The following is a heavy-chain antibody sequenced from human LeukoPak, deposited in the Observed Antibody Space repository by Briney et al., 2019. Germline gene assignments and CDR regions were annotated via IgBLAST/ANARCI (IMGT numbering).Heavy chain of an antibody. D-gene: IGHD5-24*01. CDR3: ARDLRRDGYNHFDY. CDR2: INPNSGGT. V-gene: IGHV1-2*02. Sequence: GASVKVSCKASGYTFTSYDINWVRQAPGQGLEWMGWINPNSGGTNYAQKFQGRVTMTRDTSISTAYMELSRLRSDDTAVYYCARDLRRDGYNHFDYWGQGTLVIVSS. J-gene: IGHJ4*02. CDR1: GYTFTSYD.